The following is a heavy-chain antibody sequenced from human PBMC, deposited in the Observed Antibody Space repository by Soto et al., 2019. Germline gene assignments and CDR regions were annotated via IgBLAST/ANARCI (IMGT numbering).Heavy chain of an antibody. CDR1: GGSMSSGGYY. CDR3: ARSSQSTVNTFDY. Sequence: SQTLSLSCSVSGGSMSSGGYYWSWIRQHPGKGLEWIGYIYYSGSTYYNPSLKSRVTISVDTSKNQFSLKLSSVTAADTAVYYCARSSQSTVNTFDYWGEGTLVTXSS. CDR2: IYYSGST. J-gene: IGHJ4*02. D-gene: IGHD4-17*01. V-gene: IGHV4-31*03.